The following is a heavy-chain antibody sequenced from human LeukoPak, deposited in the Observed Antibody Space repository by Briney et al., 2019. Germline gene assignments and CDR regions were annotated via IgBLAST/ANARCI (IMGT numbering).Heavy chain of an antibody. V-gene: IGHV1-69*05. CDR2: IIPIFGTA. CDR3: ARGGSSGSYYPFDY. D-gene: IGHD3-10*01. J-gene: IGHJ4*02. CDR1: GGTFSSYA. Sequence: GASVKVSCKASGGTFSSYAISWVRQAPGQGLEWMGGIIPIFGTANYAQKFQGRVTITTDESTSTAYMELSSLRSEDTAVYYCARGGSSGSYYPFDYWGQGTLVTVSS.